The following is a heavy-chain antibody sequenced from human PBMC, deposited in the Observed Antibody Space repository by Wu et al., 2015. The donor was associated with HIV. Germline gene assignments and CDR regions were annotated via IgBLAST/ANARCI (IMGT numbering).Heavy chain of an antibody. V-gene: IGHV1-69*05. CDR2: IIPIFGTA. Sequence: QVQLVQSGAEVKKPGSSVKVSCKASGGTFSSYAISWVRQAPGQGLEWMGGIIPIFGTANYAQKFQGRVTITTDESTSTAYMELSSLRSEDTAVYYCARDELHYSPTVGIAVAGTGAFDIWGQGTMGHRLF. J-gene: IGHJ3*02. D-gene: IGHD6-19*01. CDR3: ARDELHYSPTVGIAVAGTGAFDI. CDR1: GGTFSSYA.